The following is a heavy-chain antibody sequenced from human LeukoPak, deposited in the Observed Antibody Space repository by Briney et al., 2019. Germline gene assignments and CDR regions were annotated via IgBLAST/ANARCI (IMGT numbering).Heavy chain of an antibody. Sequence: PGGSLRLSCAASGFTFSNYAMSWVRQAPGKGLEWVSGISSSGDGPDYTDSVKGRFTISRDNSKNTLYLQMNSLRAEDSAVYFCARKSGSYCTVFDYWGQGTLVTVSS. CDR1: GFTFSNYA. D-gene: IGHD1-26*01. J-gene: IGHJ4*02. CDR3: ARKSGSYCTVFDY. CDR2: ISSSGDGP. V-gene: IGHV3-23*01.